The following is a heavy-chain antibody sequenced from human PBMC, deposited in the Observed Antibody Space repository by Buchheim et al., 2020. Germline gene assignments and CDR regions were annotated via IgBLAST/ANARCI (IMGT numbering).Heavy chain of an antibody. Sequence: EVQMLESGGGLVHPGGSLRLSCAASGFTFSSYAMSWVRQAPGKGLEWVSSVSGTGRSTYYADSVKSRFTVSRDNSKNTLYLQMNSLRAEDTALYYCAKDGKAGSDYSRGYFDYWGQGTL. CDR3: AKDGKAGSDYSRGYFDY. CDR1: GFTFSSYA. J-gene: IGHJ4*02. D-gene: IGHD3-22*01. V-gene: IGHV3-23*01. CDR2: VSGTGRST.